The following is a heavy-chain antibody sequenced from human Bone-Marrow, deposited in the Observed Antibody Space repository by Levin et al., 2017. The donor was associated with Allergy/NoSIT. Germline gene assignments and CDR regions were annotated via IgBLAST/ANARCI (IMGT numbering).Heavy chain of an antibody. Sequence: ASVKVSCKASGYTFTNYGITWVRQAPGQGLEWMGWINAYNGDTRYARMFQGRVTLTTDTSTSTVYMELRSLRLDDTAVYYCARDPPASGTYDYWGQGTLVTVSS. D-gene: IGHD3-10*01. CDR3: ARDPPASGTYDY. J-gene: IGHJ4*02. V-gene: IGHV1-18*01. CDR2: INAYNGDT. CDR1: GYTFTNYG.